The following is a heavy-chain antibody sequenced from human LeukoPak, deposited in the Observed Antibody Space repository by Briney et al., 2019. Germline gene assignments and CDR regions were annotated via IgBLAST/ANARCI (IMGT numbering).Heavy chain of an antibody. Sequence: GGSLRLSCAASGFTFSSYNMNWVRQAPGKGLEWVSYISTSSNTIYYADSVKGRFTISRDNAKNSLYLQMNDLRAEDTAVYYCARQKWAASDYVGSGLPFDYWGQGTLVTVSS. CDR2: ISTSSNTI. J-gene: IGHJ4*02. CDR3: ARQKWAASDYVGSGLPFDY. D-gene: IGHD4-17*01. CDR1: GFTFSSYN. V-gene: IGHV3-48*01.